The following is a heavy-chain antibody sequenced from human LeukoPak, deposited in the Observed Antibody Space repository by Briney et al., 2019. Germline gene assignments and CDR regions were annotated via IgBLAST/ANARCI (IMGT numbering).Heavy chain of an antibody. J-gene: IGHJ4*02. D-gene: IGHD3-3*01. CDR1: GFTFSNAW. CDR3: TTDGGDFWSGYFDY. CDR2: FKSKTDGGTT. Sequence: GGSLRLSCAASGFTFSNAWMSWVRQAPGKGLEWVGRFKSKTDGGTTDYAAPVKDRFTISRDDSKNTLYLQMNSLKTEDTAVYYCTTDGGDFWSGYFDYWGQGTLVTVS. V-gene: IGHV3-15*01.